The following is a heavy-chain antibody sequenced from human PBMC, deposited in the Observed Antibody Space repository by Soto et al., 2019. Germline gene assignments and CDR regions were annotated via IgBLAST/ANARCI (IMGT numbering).Heavy chain of an antibody. CDR1: GFTFSTSW. V-gene: IGHV3-7*01. CDR2: IKEDGSEK. D-gene: IGHD2-21*01. J-gene: IGHJ4*02. CDR3: ARDCGYNCYDY. Sequence: GGSLRLSCAASGFTFSTSWMNWVRQAPGKGLEWVAGIKEDGSEKYYVDSVKGRFTISRDNVGNSLYLQMNGLRGEDTAVYFCARDCGYNCYDYWGLGTLVTVSS.